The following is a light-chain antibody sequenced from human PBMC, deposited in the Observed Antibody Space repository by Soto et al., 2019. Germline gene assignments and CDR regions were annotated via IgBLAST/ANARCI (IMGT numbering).Light chain of an antibody. Sequence: QSALTQPASVSGSPGQSITISCTGTSSDFGYNYVSWYQQHPGNAPKLMIYEVSNRPSGVSNRFSGPTSGNTASLTISWLPAEDEAHYYFHSYTTNSPLVFGGGTKLTVL. CDR3: HSYTTNSPLV. V-gene: IGLV2-14*01. CDR1: SSDFGYNY. CDR2: EVS. J-gene: IGLJ3*02.